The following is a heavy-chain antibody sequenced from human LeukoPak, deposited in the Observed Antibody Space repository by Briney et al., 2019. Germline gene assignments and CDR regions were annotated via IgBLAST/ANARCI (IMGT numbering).Heavy chain of an antibody. D-gene: IGHD3-16*01. CDR1: GYTFTSYG. Sequence: ASVKVSCKASGYTFTSYGISWVRQAPGQGLEWMGWISAYNGNTNYAQKLQGRVTMTTDTSTSTAYMELRSLRSDDTAVYYCARGSSYASNRPYYYYGMDVWGQGTTVTVSS. V-gene: IGHV1-18*01. CDR2: ISAYNGNT. J-gene: IGHJ6*02. CDR3: ARGSSYASNRPYYYYGMDV.